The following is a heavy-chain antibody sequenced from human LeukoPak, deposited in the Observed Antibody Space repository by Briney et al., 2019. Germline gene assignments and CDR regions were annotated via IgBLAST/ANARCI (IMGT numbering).Heavy chain of an antibody. J-gene: IGHJ5*02. CDR1: GFTFSSYW. V-gene: IGHV3-7*01. CDR3: ARDTKRTTQYYDYIWGSYRPYQNWFDP. D-gene: IGHD3-16*02. Sequence: PGGSLRLSCAASGFTFSSYWMSWVRQAPGKGLEWVANIKQDGSEKYYVDSVKGRFTISRDNAKNSLYLQMNSLRAEDTAVYYCARDTKRTTQYYDYIWGSYRPYQNWFDPWGQGTLVTVSS. CDR2: IKQDGSEK.